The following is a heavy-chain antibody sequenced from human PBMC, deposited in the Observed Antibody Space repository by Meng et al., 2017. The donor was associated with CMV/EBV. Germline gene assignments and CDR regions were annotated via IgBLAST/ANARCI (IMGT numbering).Heavy chain of an antibody. V-gene: IGHV3-74*01. CDR3: ARGLYGPDY. CDR1: GFTFSDYW. CDR2: INNDGGNT. Sequence: GESLKISCAASGFTFSDYWMHWVRQAPGKGLVWVSRINNDGGNTVYADSVKGRFTFSRDNAKSTLYLQMNSLRAEDTAVYYCARGLYGPDYWGQGTLVTVSS. J-gene: IGHJ4*02. D-gene: IGHD4-17*01.